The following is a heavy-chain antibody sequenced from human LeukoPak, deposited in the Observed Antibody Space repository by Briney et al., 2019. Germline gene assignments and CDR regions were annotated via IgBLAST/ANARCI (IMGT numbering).Heavy chain of an antibody. Sequence: SETLSLTCAVYGGSFSGYYWSWIRQPPGKGLEWIGEINHSGSTNYNPSLKSRVTISVDTSKNQFSLKLSSVTAADTAVYYCARDLSPVVRASPMGYWGQGTLVTVSS. J-gene: IGHJ4*02. CDR2: INHSGST. CDR3: ARDLSPVVRASPMGY. V-gene: IGHV4-34*01. CDR1: GGSFSGYY. D-gene: IGHD3-10*01.